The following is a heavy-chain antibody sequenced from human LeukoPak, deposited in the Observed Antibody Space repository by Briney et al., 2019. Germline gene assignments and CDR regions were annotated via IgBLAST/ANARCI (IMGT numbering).Heavy chain of an antibody. D-gene: IGHD2-2*01. CDR2: IYYSGST. V-gene: IGHV4-39*02. J-gene: IGHJ5*02. Sequence: SETLSPTCTVSGGSISSNNYYWGWMRQPPGKGLEWIGSIYYSGSTYYNPSLKSRVTMSLDTSKNHFSLKVSSVTAADTAVYYCARTRSSSYGWFDPWGQGTLVIVSS. CDR3: ARTRSSSYGWFDP. CDR1: GGSISSNNYY.